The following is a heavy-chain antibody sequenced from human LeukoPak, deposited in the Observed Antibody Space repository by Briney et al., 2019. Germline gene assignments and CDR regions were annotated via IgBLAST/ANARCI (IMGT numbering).Heavy chain of an antibody. CDR2: IYSGGST. Sequence: PGGSLRLPCAASGFTFSNAWMSWVRQAPGKGLEWVSIIYSGGSTFYADSVKGRFTISRDNSKNTLFLQMNGLRADDTAVYYCASSHVVLPAPIPFAYWGQGTLVTVSS. J-gene: IGHJ4*02. CDR3: ASSHVVLPAPIPFAY. D-gene: IGHD2-21*01. V-gene: IGHV3-53*01. CDR1: GFTFSNAW.